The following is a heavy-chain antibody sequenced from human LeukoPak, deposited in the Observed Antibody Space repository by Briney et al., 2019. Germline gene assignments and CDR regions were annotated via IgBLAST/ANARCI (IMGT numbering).Heavy chain of an antibody. CDR1: GFTFSSYG. CDR3: AKDWGLVGAHPFDY. CDR2: IRYDGSNK. V-gene: IGHV3-30*02. J-gene: IGHJ4*02. D-gene: IGHD1-26*01. Sequence: GGSLRLSCAASGFTFSSYGMHWVRQAPGKGLEWVAFIRYDGSNKYYADSVKGRFTISRDNSKNTLYLQMNSPRAEDTAVYYCAKDWGLVGAHPFDYWGQGTLVTVSS.